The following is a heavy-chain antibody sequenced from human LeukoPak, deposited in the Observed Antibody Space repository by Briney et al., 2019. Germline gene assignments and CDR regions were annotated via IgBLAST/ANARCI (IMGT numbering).Heavy chain of an antibody. CDR3: ARGPNYDFWSGYTD. CDR1: GGSFSGYY. V-gene: IGHV4-34*01. J-gene: IGHJ4*02. D-gene: IGHD3-3*01. Sequence: PSETLSLTCAVYGGSFSGYYWSWIRQPPGKGLEWIGEINHSGSINYNPSLKSRVTISVDTSKNQFSLKLSSVTAADTAVYYCARGPNYDFWSGYTDWGQGTLVTVSS. CDR2: INHSGSI.